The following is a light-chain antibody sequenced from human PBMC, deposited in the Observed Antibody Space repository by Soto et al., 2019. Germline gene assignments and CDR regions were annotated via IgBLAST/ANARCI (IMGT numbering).Light chain of an antibody. Sequence: DIQMTQSPSSLAASVGDRVTITCRASQTISTYLNWYQQKPGKAPKLLIYAASTLQSGVPSRFSGSGSGTEFTLTISSLQPEDVATYYCQKHDYSPLTFGGGTKVDI. CDR3: QKHDYSPLT. CDR1: QTISTY. V-gene: IGKV1-27*01. J-gene: IGKJ4*01. CDR2: AAS.